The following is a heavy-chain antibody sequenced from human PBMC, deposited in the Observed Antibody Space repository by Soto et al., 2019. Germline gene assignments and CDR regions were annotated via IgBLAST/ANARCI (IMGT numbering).Heavy chain of an antibody. CDR1: GFTFSSYS. Sequence: GSLRLSCAASGFTFSSYSMNWVRQAPGKGLEWVSSISSSSSYIYYADSVKGRFTISRDNAKNSLYLQMNSLRAEDTAVYYCARAPPKRYDILTGVYFQHWGQGTQVTVSS. CDR2: ISSSSSYI. J-gene: IGHJ1*01. CDR3: ARAPPKRYDILTGVYFQH. D-gene: IGHD3-9*01. V-gene: IGHV3-21*01.